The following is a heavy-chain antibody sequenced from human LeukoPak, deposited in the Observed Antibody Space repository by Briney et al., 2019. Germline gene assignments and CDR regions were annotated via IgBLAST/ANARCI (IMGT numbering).Heavy chain of an antibody. J-gene: IGHJ4*02. CDR2: INPSGGST. CDR1: GYTFTSYY. D-gene: IGHD3-10*01. Sequence: ASVKVSCKASGYTFTSYYMHWVRQAPGQGLEWMGIINPSGGSTSYAQKFQGRVTMTRDMSTSTVYTELSSLRSEDTAVYYCARDKRWFGDPQYYFDYWGQGTLVTVSS. CDR3: ARDKRWFGDPQYYFDY. V-gene: IGHV1-46*01.